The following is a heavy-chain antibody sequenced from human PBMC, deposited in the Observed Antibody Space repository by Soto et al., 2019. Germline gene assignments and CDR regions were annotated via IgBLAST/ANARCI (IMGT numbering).Heavy chain of an antibody. CDR2: INHSGST. Sequence: SETLSLTCAVYGGSFSGYYWSWIRQPPGKGLEWIGEINHSGSTNYNPSLKSRVTISVDTSKNQFSLKLSSVTAADTAVYYCARGLVYGDYRSYYSYMDVWGKGTTVTVSS. CDR1: GGSFSGYY. J-gene: IGHJ6*03. D-gene: IGHD4-17*01. V-gene: IGHV4-34*01. CDR3: ARGLVYGDYRSYYSYMDV.